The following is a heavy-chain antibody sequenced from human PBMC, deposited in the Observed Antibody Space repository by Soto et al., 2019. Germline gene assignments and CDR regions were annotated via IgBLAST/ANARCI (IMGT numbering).Heavy chain of an antibody. CDR2: IYYSGST. V-gene: IGHV4-61*01. Sequence: SATLSLTCTVSGGSVSSGSYYWSWIRQPPGKGLEWIGYIYYSGSTNYNPSLKSRVTISVDTSKNQFSLKLSSVTAADTAVYYCAREKEMATTDYFDYWGQGTLVTAPQ. CDR1: GGSVSSGSYY. D-gene: IGHD5-12*01. CDR3: AREKEMATTDYFDY. J-gene: IGHJ4*02.